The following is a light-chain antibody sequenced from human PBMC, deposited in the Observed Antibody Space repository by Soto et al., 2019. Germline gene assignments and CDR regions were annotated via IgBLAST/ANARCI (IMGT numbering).Light chain of an antibody. CDR2: GNS. V-gene: IGLV1-40*01. J-gene: IGLJ1*01. CDR3: QSYDSSLSGSYA. CDR1: SSNIGAGYD. Sequence: QSVLTQPPSVSGAPGQRVTISCTGSSSNIGAGYDVHWYQQLPGTAPKLLIYGNSNRPSGVPDRFSGSKSATSASLAITGLQAEDEADYYCQSYDSSLSGSYAFGTGTKVTVL.